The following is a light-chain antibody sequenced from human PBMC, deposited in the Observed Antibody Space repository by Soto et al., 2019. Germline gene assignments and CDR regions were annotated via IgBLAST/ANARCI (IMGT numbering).Light chain of an antibody. CDR3: QSYDSSLSGYV. V-gene: IGLV2-8*01. J-gene: IGLJ1*01. CDR2: EVS. CDR1: STDVGGYNY. Sequence: QSVLTQPPSASGSRGQSVTISCTGTSTDVGGYNYISWYQHHPGKGPKLIIYEVSERPSGVPDRFSGSKSGNTASLTVSGLQAEDEADYYCQSYDSSLSGYVFGTGTKVTVL.